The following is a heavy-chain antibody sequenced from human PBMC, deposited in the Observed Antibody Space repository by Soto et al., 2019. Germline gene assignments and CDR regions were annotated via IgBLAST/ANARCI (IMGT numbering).Heavy chain of an antibody. J-gene: IGHJ4*02. CDR2: IIPIFGTA. V-gene: IGHV1-69*06. Sequence: QVQLVQSGAEVKKPGASVKVSCKASGYTFTSYGISWVRQAPGQGLEWMGWIIPIFGTANYAQKFQGRVTITADKSTSTAYMELSSLRSEDTAVYYCASDYGGNFYFDYWGQGTLVTVSS. CDR3: ASDYGGNFYFDY. CDR1: GYTFTSYG. D-gene: IGHD4-17*01.